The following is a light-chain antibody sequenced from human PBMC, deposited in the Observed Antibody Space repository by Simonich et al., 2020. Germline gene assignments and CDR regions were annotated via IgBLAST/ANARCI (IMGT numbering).Light chain of an antibody. CDR2: SAS. CDR3: QQSYSTPLT. J-gene: IGKJ4*01. Sequence: DIQMTQSPSSLSASVGNRVTITCRASQSISSYLNWDQQKPGKAPKLLIYSASSLQSGVPSRFSGSGSGTDFTLTNSSLQPEDFATYYCQQSYSTPLTFGGGTKVEIK. V-gene: IGKV1-39*01. CDR1: QSISSY.